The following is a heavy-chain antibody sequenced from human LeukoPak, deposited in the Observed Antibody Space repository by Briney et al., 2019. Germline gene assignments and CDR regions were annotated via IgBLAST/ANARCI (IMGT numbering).Heavy chain of an antibody. J-gene: IGHJ4*02. V-gene: IGHV4-34*01. D-gene: IGHD4-17*01. CDR2: INHSGSA. CDR1: GGSFSGYY. CDR3: ARGQGTVTTH. Sequence: SETLSLTCAVPGGSFSGYYWTWIRQPPGKGLEWIGEINHSGSANYNPSLKSRVTISLDTSKNQFSLKVSSVTAADTAVYYCARGQGTVTTHWGQGTLVTVSS.